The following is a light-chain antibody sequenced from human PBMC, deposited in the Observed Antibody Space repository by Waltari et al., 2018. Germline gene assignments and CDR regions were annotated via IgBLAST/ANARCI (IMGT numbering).Light chain of an antibody. V-gene: IGLV3-19*01. J-gene: IGLJ3*02. CDR2: DKN. Sequence: TQDPAVSVAMGPTVRITCQGDSLRSYYASWYRPRPGQAPILVMYDKNNRPSGVPDRFSGSSSDNTASLTITGAQAEDEAYYYCHSRDASGVGGTFGGGTKLTVL. CDR3: HSRDASGVGGT. CDR1: SLRSYY.